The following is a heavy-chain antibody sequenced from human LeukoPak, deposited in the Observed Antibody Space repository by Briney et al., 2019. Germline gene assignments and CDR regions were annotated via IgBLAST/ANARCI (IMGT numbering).Heavy chain of an antibody. V-gene: IGHV4-59*01. CDR2: LYYSGST. Sequence: SETLSLTCTVSGDSISNYYWSWIRQPPGKGLEWIGYLYYSGSTNYNPSLKSRVTISVDTSKNQFSLKLSFVTAADTAVYYCARGGYSYYHGNYQYYNYMDVWGKGTTVTVSS. D-gene: IGHD4-11*01. CDR3: ARGGYSYYHGNYQYYNYMDV. J-gene: IGHJ6*03. CDR1: GDSISNYY.